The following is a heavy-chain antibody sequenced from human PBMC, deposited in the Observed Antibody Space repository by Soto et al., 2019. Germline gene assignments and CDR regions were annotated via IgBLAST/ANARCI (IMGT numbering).Heavy chain of an antibody. D-gene: IGHD1-1*01. Sequence: QVQLQQWGAGLLKPSETLSLTCAVFGGSVNSGNYYWSWIRQPPGKGREWIGEMSHRGGTHFNPSLNTRVTISVDTSKNQFSLKMSSVTAADPALYYCARVERGTATTVVDAFDIWGPGTMVTVSS. V-gene: IGHV4-34*01. CDR2: MSHRGGT. CDR3: ARVERGTATTVVDAFDI. J-gene: IGHJ3*02. CDR1: GGSVNSGNYY.